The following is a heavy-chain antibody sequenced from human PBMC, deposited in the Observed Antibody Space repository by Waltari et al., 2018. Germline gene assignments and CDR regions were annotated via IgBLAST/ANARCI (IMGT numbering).Heavy chain of an antibody. CDR2: IDSRWSFI. V-gene: IGHV3-21*02. Sequence: EVQLVESGGGLVKPGMSLGLPCAASGYIFGSFSMPWVRQAPGKGLEWVAIIDSRWSFIQYGDSVKGRFTISRDNSNNSLYLQMDNLKVDDTAVYYCARDNNFDYWSGLSYWGQGTLVTVSS. CDR1: GYIFGSFS. J-gene: IGHJ4*02. D-gene: IGHD3-3*01. CDR3: ARDNNFDYWSGLSY.